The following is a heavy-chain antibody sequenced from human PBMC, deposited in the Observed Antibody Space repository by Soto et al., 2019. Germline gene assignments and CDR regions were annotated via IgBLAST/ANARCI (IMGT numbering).Heavy chain of an antibody. CDR3: AREEYYYDSSGYFWD. V-gene: IGHV4-30-4*01. D-gene: IGHD3-22*01. CDR1: GGGSISSSSYF. CDR2: IYYSGST. J-gene: IGHJ1*01. Sequence: PSETLSLTCSVSGGGSISSSSYFWSWIRQPPGKGLEWIGYIYYSGSTYYNPSLKSRVTISVDTSKNQFSLKLSSVTAADTAVYYCAREEYYYDSSGYFWDWGQGTLVTVSS.